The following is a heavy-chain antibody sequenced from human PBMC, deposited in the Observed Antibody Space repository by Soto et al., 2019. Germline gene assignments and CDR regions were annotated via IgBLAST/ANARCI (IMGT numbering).Heavy chain of an antibody. D-gene: IGHD1-26*01. CDR3: GRWGGSYYESWFDP. Sequence: QVLLVESGGGVVQPGTSLRLSCAASGFSFRNYGMHWVRQAPGKGLEWVAVTSSDGNTKNYAASVKGRFTISSDTSKNKLYLQMRSLRAADTALYYCGRWGGSYYESWFDPWGQGTLVIVSS. J-gene: IGHJ5*02. V-gene: IGHV3-33*01. CDR1: GFSFRNYG. CDR2: TSSDGNTK.